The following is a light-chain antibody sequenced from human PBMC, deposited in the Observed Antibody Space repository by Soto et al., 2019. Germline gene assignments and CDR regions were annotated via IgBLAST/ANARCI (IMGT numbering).Light chain of an antibody. CDR3: KSYAGSNTYV. CDR1: KNDIGVYDF. Sequence: QSVLTQPPSASGSPGQSVTISCTGTKNDIGVYDFVSWYQHHPGKAPRLIIYEVVQRPSGVPDRFSGSKSGNTASLPVSGLQAADEADYFCKSYAGSNTYVFGSGTKV. V-gene: IGLV2-8*01. J-gene: IGLJ1*01. CDR2: EVV.